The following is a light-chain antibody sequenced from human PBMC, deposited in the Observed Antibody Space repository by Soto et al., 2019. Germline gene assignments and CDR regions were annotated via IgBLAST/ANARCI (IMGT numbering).Light chain of an antibody. J-gene: IGLJ2*01. V-gene: IGLV1-40*01. Sequence: PVLTQPPSVSGAPGQRVTISCTGSSSNIGAGYDVHWYQQLPGTAPKLLIYGNSNRPSGVPDRFSGSKSGTSASLAITGLQAEDEADYYCQSYDSSLSGWRVFGGGTKLTVL. CDR3: QSYDSSLSGWRV. CDR2: GNS. CDR1: SSNIGAGYD.